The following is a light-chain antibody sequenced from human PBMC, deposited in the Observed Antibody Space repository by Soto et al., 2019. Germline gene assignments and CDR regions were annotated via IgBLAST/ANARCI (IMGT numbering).Light chain of an antibody. Sequence: QSALTQPASVSGSPGQSITISCTGTTSDIGGYNYVSWYQQHPGKAPKLMIYDVSSRPSGVSYRFSGSKSGNTASLTISGLQAEDEADYYCSSYTSGSTRVFGTGTKLTVL. CDR2: DVS. CDR3: SSYTSGSTRV. CDR1: TSDIGGYNY. J-gene: IGLJ1*01. V-gene: IGLV2-14*03.